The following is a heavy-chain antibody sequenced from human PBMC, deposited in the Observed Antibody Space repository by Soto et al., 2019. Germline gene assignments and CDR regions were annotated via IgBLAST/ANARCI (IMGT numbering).Heavy chain of an antibody. CDR2: ISGSGTSR. J-gene: IGHJ5*02. V-gene: IGHV3-23*01. CDR3: SKSQPGRNWFDT. CDR1: GSTFSNYA. Sequence: GGSLRLSCAAPGSTFSNYAMSWVRQAPGEGLEWVSAISGSGTSRDSADSVKGRFTISRDNSKNTLYLQMNSLRAEDTAIYYCSKSQPGRNWFDTWGRGTQVTVSS. D-gene: IGHD5-18*01.